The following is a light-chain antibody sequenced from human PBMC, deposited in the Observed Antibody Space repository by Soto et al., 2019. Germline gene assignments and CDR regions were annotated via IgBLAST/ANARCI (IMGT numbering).Light chain of an antibody. CDR3: QQSYSTLYT. J-gene: IGKJ2*01. Sequence: DIQMTQSPSSLSASVGDRVTITCRAGQSISNYLNWYQQKPGKAPNLLIYAASSLQSGVPSRFSGSGSGTDFTLTISSLQPEDFATYYCQQSYSTLYTFGQGTKVEIK. CDR2: AAS. CDR1: QSISNY. V-gene: IGKV1-39*01.